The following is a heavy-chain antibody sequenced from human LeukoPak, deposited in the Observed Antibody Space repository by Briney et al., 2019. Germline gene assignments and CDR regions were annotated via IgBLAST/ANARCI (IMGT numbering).Heavy chain of an antibody. CDR1: GYTFTSYD. Sequence: GASVKVSCKASGYTFTSYDINWVRQATGQGLEWMGWMNPNSGNRGYAQKFQGRVTITRNTSISTAYMELSSLRSEDTAVYYCARLGYCSSTSCYTANHYYYYYYMDVWGKGTTVTVSS. J-gene: IGHJ6*03. V-gene: IGHV1-8*03. CDR3: ARLGYCSSTSCYTANHYYYYYYMDV. CDR2: MNPNSGNR. D-gene: IGHD2-2*02.